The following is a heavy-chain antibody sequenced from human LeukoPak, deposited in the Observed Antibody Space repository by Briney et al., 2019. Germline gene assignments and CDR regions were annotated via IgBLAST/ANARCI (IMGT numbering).Heavy chain of an antibody. J-gene: IGHJ4*02. CDR3: ARVGDDTYFDY. V-gene: IGHV3-30-3*01. CDR2: ISYDGSNK. CDR1: GFTFSSYA. Sequence: PGRSLRLSCAASGFTFSSYAMHWVRQAPGKGLEWVAVISYDGSNKYYADSVKGRFTISRDNSKNTLYLQMDSLRAEDTAVYYCARVGDDTYFDYWGQGTLVTVSS. D-gene: IGHD3-16*01.